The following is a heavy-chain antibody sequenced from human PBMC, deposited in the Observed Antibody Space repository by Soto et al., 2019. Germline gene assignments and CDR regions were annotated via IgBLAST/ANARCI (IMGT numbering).Heavy chain of an antibody. D-gene: IGHD2-15*01. Sequence: EVQLVESGGGLVQPGGSLRLSCAASGFTVSSNYMSWVRQAPGKGLEWVSVIYSGGSTYYADSVKGRFTISRHNSKNTLYFKMNSLRAEDTAVYYCAGGYCRGGSCYYFDSWGQGPLVTVSS. CDR3: AGGYCRGGSCYYFDS. V-gene: IGHV3-53*04. CDR2: IYSGGST. CDR1: GFTVSSNY. J-gene: IGHJ4*02.